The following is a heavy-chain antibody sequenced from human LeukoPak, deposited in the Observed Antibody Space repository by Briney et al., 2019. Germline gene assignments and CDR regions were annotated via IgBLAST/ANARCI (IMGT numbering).Heavy chain of an antibody. CDR3: AKDLGATSHYFDY. J-gene: IGHJ4*02. Sequence: GGSLRLSCAASGFTFSSYGMHWVRQAPGKGLEWVAVISYDGSNKYYADSVKGRFTISRDNSKNTLYLQMNSLRAEDTAVYYCAKDLGATSHYFDYWGQGTLVTVSS. V-gene: IGHV3-30*18. CDR1: GFTFSSYG. D-gene: IGHD1-26*01. CDR2: ISYDGSNK.